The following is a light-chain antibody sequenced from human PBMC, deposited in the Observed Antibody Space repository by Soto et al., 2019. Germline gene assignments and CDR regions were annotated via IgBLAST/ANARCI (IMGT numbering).Light chain of an antibody. J-gene: IGKJ1*01. CDR3: MLGTRWPWT. CDR1: QSLVYSDGYTY. V-gene: IGKV2-30*01. CDR2: MVS. Sequence: DVVMTQSPLSLPVTLGQPASISCRSSQSLVYSDGYTYLSWFQQRPGQSPRRLIYMVSNRDSGVPARFSGRGSGSDFTLEISRVEAEYVGVYFCMLGTRWPWTFGQGTKVDMK.